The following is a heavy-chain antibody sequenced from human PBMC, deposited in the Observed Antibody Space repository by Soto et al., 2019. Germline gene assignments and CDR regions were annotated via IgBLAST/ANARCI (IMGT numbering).Heavy chain of an antibody. J-gene: IGHJ4*02. CDR2: ISAYNGNT. V-gene: IGHV1-18*01. D-gene: IGHD6-6*01. CDR3: ARDKFSYSSSFDY. Sequence: ASVPISFNCGGSTVPSYGVSWVLQAPGQGLEWMGWISAYNGNTNYAQKLQGRVTMTTDTSTSTAYMELRSLRSDDTSVYYCARDKFSYSSSFDYWGQGTLVTVSS. CDR1: GSTVPSYG.